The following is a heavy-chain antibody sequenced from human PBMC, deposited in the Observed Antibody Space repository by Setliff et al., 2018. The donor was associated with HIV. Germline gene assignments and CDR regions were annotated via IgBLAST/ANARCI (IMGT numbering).Heavy chain of an antibody. CDR1: GGSISSYY. J-gene: IGHJ4*02. CDR3: AGTTPGYEVSCSGDCPNFDY. Sequence: SETLSLTCTVSGGSISSYYWSWIRLPPGKGLEWIGYIYTSGSTNCNPSLRSRVTISVDTSKNQFSLNLTSVTAADTAVYYCAGTTPGYEVSCSGDCPNFDYWGQGTLVTVSS. CDR2: IYTSGST. V-gene: IGHV4-4*09. D-gene: IGHD2-21*02.